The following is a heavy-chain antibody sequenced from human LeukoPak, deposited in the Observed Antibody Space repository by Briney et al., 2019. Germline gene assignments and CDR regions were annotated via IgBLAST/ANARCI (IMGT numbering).Heavy chain of an antibody. Sequence: PSQTLSLTCTVSGGSISSGGYYWSWIRQHPGKGLEWIGYIYYSGSTYYTPSLKNRVTISVATSKNQFSLRLSSVTAADTAVYYCARARDGHINNWFDPWGQGTLVTVSS. CDR3: ARARDGHINNWFDP. CDR1: GGSISSGGYY. V-gene: IGHV4-31*03. D-gene: IGHD5-24*01. CDR2: IYYSGST. J-gene: IGHJ5*02.